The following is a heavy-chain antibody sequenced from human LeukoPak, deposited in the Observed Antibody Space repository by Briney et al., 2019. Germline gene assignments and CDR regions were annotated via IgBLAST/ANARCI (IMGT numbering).Heavy chain of an antibody. CDR1: GASISRGTYY. V-gene: IGHV4-61*02. CDR3: ARGRAYYDFWSGYPDAFDI. D-gene: IGHD3-3*01. J-gene: IGHJ3*02. CDR2: LLTTWST. Sequence: SETLSLTCTVSGASISRGTYYWSWIRQPVGKRLEWIGRLLTTWSTNYNPSLKSRVAISIDTSRNQFSLTLNSVTAADTAVYYCARGRAYYDFWSGYPDAFDIWGQGTMVTVSS.